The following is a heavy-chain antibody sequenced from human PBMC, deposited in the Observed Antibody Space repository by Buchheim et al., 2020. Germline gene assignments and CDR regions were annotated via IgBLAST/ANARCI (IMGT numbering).Heavy chain of an antibody. CDR2: ISSSSSYT. D-gene: IGHD3-22*01. J-gene: IGHJ2*01. V-gene: IGHV3-11*06. Sequence: QVQLVESGGGLVKPGGSLRLSCAASGFTFSDYYMSWIRQAPGKGLEWVSYISSSSSYTNYADSVKGRFTISRDNAKNSLYLQMNSLRAEDTAVYYCASWSGYYDSSGYYVNWYFDLWGRGTL. CDR1: GFTFSDYY. CDR3: ASWSGYYDSSGYYVNWYFDL.